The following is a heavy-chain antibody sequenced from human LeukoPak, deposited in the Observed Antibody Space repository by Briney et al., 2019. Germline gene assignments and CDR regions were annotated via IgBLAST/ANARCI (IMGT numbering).Heavy chain of an antibody. J-gene: IGHJ5*02. CDR1: GGTLKNYG. D-gene: IGHD3-22*01. CDR3: ARDRVTMIPGGFDP. CDR2: IIPIFSRT. Sequence: SVNVSCKASGGTLKNYGISWVRQAPGQGLEWMGRIIPIFSRTNYAQKFQGRVTITTDESTSTAYMELSSLRSEDTAVYYCARDRVTMIPGGFDPWGQGTLVTVSS. V-gene: IGHV1-69*05.